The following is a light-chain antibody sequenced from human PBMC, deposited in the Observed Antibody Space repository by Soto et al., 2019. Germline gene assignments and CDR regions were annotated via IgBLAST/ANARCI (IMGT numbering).Light chain of an antibody. CDR3: SSYTSRSTYIV. Sequence: QSVLTQPASVSGSPGQSITISCTGTSSDVGGYNYVSWYQQHPGKAPKLMIYGVSNRPSGVSDRFSGSKSGITASLTISGLQAEDEADYYCSSYTSRSTYIVFGGGTKVTVL. V-gene: IGLV2-14*01. J-gene: IGLJ2*01. CDR2: GVS. CDR1: SSDVGGYNY.